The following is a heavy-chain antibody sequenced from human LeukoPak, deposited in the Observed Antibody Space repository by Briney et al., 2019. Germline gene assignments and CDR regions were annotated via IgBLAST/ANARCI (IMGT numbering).Heavy chain of an antibody. D-gene: IGHD6-6*01. CDR2: IYYSGST. CDR1: VGSISSTSYY. Sequence: PSETLSLTCTVSVGSISSTSYYWGWIRQPPGKGLEWIGNIYYSGSTYYNPSLKSRVTISVDTSKNQFSLKLSSVTAADTALYYCARRGRVEYSSSSYAFDIWGQGTMVTVAS. CDR3: ARRGRVEYSSSSYAFDI. J-gene: IGHJ3*02. V-gene: IGHV4-39*01.